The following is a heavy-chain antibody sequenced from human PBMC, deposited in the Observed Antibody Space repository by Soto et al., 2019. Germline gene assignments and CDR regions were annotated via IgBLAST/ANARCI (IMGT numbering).Heavy chain of an antibody. CDR1: GGSVNSGNYY. V-gene: IGHV4-34*01. D-gene: IGHD2-21*02. J-gene: IGHJ3*02. CDR2: MSHSGGT. CDR3: ARVGRGTANTVVYAFDI. Sequence: QVQLQQWGAGLLKPSETLSLTCAVFGGSVNSGNYYWSWIRQPPGKGLEWIGEMSHSGGTHFNPSLKGRVTISVDTSKSQFCLKMSSVCAAATALYYCARVGRGTANTVVYAFDIWGPGTMVTVSS.